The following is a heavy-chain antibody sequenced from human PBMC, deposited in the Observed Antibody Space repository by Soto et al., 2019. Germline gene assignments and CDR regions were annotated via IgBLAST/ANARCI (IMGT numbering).Heavy chain of an antibody. CDR1: GYTFTSYY. D-gene: IGHD3-10*01. J-gene: IGHJ5*02. V-gene: IGHV1-46*01. Sequence: ASVKVSCKASGYTFTSYYMHWVRQAPGQGLEWMGIINPSGGSTSYAQKFQGRVTMTRDTSTSTVYMELSSLRSEDTAVYYCVVGGSSKWFDPSGKGTLVTVSS. CDR2: INPSGGST. CDR3: VVGGSSKWFDP.